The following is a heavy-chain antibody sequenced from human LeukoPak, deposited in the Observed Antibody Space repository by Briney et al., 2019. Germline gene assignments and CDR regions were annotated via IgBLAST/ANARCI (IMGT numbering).Heavy chain of an antibody. V-gene: IGHV3-43*02. D-gene: IGHD4-11*01. CDR2: ISGDGGST. CDR3: AKDIRRSNSLDYFDY. J-gene: IGHJ4*02. Sequence: GGSLRLSCAASGFTFDDYAMHWVRQAPGKGLEWVSLISGDGGSTYYADSVKGRFTISRDNSKNSLYLQMNSLRTEDTALYYCAKDIRRSNSLDYFDYWGQGTLVTVSS. CDR1: GFTFDDYA.